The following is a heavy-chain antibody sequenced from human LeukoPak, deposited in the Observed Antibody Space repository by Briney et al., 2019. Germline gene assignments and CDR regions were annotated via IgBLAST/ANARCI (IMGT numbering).Heavy chain of an antibody. Sequence: PGGSLRLSCAASGFTFSSYSMNWVRQAPGKGLESVSSISSSSSYIYYADSVKGRFTISRDNAKNSLYLQMNSLRAEDTAVYYCARVRGVVVPAAMGVDYYYYMDVWGKGTTVTVSS. J-gene: IGHJ6*03. CDR3: ARVRGVVVPAAMGVDYYYYMDV. V-gene: IGHV3-21*01. CDR2: ISSSSSYI. CDR1: GFTFSSYS. D-gene: IGHD2-2*01.